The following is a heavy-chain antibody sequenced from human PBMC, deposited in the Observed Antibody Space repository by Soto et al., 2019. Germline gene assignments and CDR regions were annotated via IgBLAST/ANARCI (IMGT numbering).Heavy chain of an antibody. V-gene: IGHV3-53*01. D-gene: IGHD6-13*01. CDR2: IHSDGGT. J-gene: IGHJ3*02. CDR1: GFTVRGCY. Sequence: EVQLVESGGDLIQPGGSLRLSCAASGFTVRGCYMGWVRQAPGRGLEWVSLIHSDGGTFYADSVKGRFTISRDQSKNTLSLQMNGLRSEDTAICSCGVDKQLVGALDIWGQGTMVSVSS. CDR3: GVDKQLVGALDI.